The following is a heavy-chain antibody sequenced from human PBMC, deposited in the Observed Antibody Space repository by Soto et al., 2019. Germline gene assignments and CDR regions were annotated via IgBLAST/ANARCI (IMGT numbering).Heavy chain of an antibody. D-gene: IGHD5-12*01. V-gene: IGHV1-2*04. J-gene: IGHJ6*03. Sequence: ASVKVSCKASGYTFTGYYMHWVRQAPGQGLEWMGWINPNSGGTNYAQKFQGWVTMTRDTSISTAYMELSRLRSDDTAVYYCARDGGGGGYDSDYYYYMDVWGKGTTVTVSS. CDR1: GYTFTGYY. CDR2: INPNSGGT. CDR3: ARDGGGGGYDSDYYYYMDV.